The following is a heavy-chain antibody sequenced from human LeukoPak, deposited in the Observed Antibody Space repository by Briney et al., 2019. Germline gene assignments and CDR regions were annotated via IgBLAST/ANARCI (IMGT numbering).Heavy chain of an antibody. Sequence: PGGSLRLSCAASGFTFSSYGMHWVRQAPGKGLEWVAVISYDGSNKYYADSVKGRFTISRDNSKNTLYLQMNSLRAEDTAVYYCAKRAYSSGWYGGYYFDYWGQGTLVTVSS. CDR2: ISYDGSNK. J-gene: IGHJ4*02. V-gene: IGHV3-30*18. D-gene: IGHD6-19*01. CDR1: GFTFSSYG. CDR3: AKRAYSSGWYGGYYFDY.